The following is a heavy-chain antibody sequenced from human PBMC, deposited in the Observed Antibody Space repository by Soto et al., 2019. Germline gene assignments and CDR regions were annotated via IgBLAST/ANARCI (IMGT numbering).Heavy chain of an antibody. CDR2: IFHDGTA. D-gene: IGHD3-10*01. V-gene: IGHV4-4*02. CDR3: ARRVYDTRLNYMYFDF. Sequence: SETLSLTCAVSGVSLTSGNWWTWVRQSPQRGLEYIGEIFHDGTANYYPSFERRVAMSVDTSRNQFSLKLTSVTAADTAVYFCARRVYDTRLNYMYFDFWGPGTLVTVSS. CDR1: GVSLTSGNW. J-gene: IGHJ4*02.